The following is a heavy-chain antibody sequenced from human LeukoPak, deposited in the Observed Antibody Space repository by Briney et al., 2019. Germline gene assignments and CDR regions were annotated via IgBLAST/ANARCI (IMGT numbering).Heavy chain of an antibody. CDR2: IIPIFGTA. V-gene: IGHV1-69*06. Sequence: SVKVSCKASGGTFSSYAISWVRQAPGQGLEWMGRIIPIFGTANYAQKFQGRVTIAADKSTSTAYMELSSLRSEDTAVYYCASGAGSHQALFDYWGRGTLVTVFS. D-gene: IGHD1-26*01. J-gene: IGHJ4*02. CDR1: GGTFSSYA. CDR3: ASGAGSHQALFDY.